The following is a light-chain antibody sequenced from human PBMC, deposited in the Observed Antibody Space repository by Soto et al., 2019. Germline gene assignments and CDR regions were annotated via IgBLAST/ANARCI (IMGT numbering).Light chain of an antibody. J-gene: IGKJ2*01. V-gene: IGKV3-15*01. Sequence: EIVMTQSPSTLAVSPGERATLSCRASQSVSSNLAWYQQRPGQAPRLLISGASTRATGIPARFGGSGSGTEFTLTISSLQSEDFAVYHCQQYNNWPPYTFGQGTKLEFK. CDR2: GAS. CDR1: QSVSSN. CDR3: QQYNNWPPYT.